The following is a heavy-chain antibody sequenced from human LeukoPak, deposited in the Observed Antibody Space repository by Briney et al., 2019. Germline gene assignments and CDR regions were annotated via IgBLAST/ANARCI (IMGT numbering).Heavy chain of an antibody. CDR3: VKDDSGGYYTEYFQH. CDR1: GFSFSSYA. CDR2: ISSNGGST. Sequence: GGSLRLSCSASGFSFSSYAMHWVRQAPGRGLEYVSAISSNGGSTYYADSVKGRYTISRDNSKNTLYLQMSSLRAEDTAVYYCVKDDSGGYYTEYFQHWGQGTLVTVSS. J-gene: IGHJ1*01. V-gene: IGHV3-64D*09. D-gene: IGHD3-22*01.